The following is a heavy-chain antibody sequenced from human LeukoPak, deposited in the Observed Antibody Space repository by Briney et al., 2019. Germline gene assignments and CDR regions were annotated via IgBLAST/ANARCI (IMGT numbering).Heavy chain of an antibody. Sequence: SETLSLTCTVSGGSITSYYWSWIRQPPGKGLEWIGYIYYSGSTVYNPSLKSRVTMSVDTSKNQFSLKLSSVTAADTAVYYCARFTDDDHGNNYYLDYWGQGNLVTISS. D-gene: IGHD4-23*01. J-gene: IGHJ4*02. V-gene: IGHV4-59*08. CDR3: ARFTDDDHGNNYYLDY. CDR2: IYYSGST. CDR1: GGSITSYY.